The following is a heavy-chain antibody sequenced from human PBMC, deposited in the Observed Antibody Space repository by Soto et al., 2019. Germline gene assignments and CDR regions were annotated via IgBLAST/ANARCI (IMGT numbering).Heavy chain of an antibody. CDR2: IIPIFGTA. D-gene: IGHD5-18*01. Sequence: SVKVSCKASGGTFSSYAISWVRQAPGQGLEWMGGIIPIFGTANYAQKFQGRVTITADESTSTAYMELSSLRSEDTAVYYCATYLGVADTATVKIYYYGIDVWGQGTTVTVSS. CDR3: ATYLGVADTATVKIYYYGIDV. CDR1: GGTFSSYA. V-gene: IGHV1-69*13. J-gene: IGHJ6*02.